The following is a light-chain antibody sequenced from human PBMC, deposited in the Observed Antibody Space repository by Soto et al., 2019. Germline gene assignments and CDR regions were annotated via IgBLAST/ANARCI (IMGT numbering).Light chain of an antibody. V-gene: IGKV3-11*01. CDR1: QSVSSY. CDR2: DAS. Sequence: VLTQSPATLSLSPGERATLSCRASQSVSSYLAWYQQKPGQAPRLLIYDASNRATGIPARFSGSGSGTDFTLTISSLEPEDFAVYYCQQRSNWPRSTFGQGTRLEIK. J-gene: IGKJ5*01. CDR3: QQRSNWPRST.